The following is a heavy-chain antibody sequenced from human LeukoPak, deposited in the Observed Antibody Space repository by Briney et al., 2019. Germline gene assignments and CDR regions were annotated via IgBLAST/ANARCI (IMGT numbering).Heavy chain of an antibody. CDR3: ARTKKQQLGSWWAFDI. V-gene: IGHV3-30*02. D-gene: IGHD6-13*01. CDR1: GFTFSNYG. CDR2: IRFDGSNK. J-gene: IGHJ3*02. Sequence: PGGSLRLSCAASGFTFSNYGVHWVRQAPGKGLEWVSFIRFDGSNKYYADSVKGRFTISRDNAKNSLYLQMNSLRAEDTAVYYCARTKKQQLGSWWAFDIWGQGTMVTVSS.